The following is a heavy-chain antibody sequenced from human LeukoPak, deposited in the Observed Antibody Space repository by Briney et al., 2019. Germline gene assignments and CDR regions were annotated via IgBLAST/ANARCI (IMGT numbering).Heavy chain of an antibody. J-gene: IGHJ4*02. CDR3: ARDKSPYYDFWSGYDY. V-gene: IGHV1-18*01. CDR1: GYTFTSYG. Sequence: ASVKVSCKASGYTFTSYGISWVRQAPGQGLEWMGWISAYNGNTNYAQKLQGRVTMTTDTSTSTAYMELRSLRSDDTAVYYCARDKSPYYDFWSGYDYWGQGTLVTVSS. D-gene: IGHD3-3*01. CDR2: ISAYNGNT.